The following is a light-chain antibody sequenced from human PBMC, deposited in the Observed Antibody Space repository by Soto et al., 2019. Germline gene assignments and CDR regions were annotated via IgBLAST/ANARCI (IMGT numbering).Light chain of an antibody. CDR3: QQYGSSPWT. Sequence: EIVLTQSPGTLSLSPGDSATLSCRGSQSVSSSYLAWYQQKPGQAPRLLIYGASSRATGIPDRLSGSGSGTDFTLTISRLEPEDFAVYYCQQYGSSPWTCGQGTKVDIK. J-gene: IGKJ1*01. CDR2: GAS. CDR1: QSVSSSY. V-gene: IGKV3-20*01.